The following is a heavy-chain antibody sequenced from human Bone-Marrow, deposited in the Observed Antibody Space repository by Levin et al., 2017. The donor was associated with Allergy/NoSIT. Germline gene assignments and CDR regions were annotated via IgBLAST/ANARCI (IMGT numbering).Heavy chain of an antibody. Sequence: GGSLRLSCAASGFTVSSNYMSWVRQAPGKGLEWVSVIYSGGSTYYADSVKGRFTISRDNSKNTLYLQMNSLRAEDTAVYYCARGAYYYDSSGYYLWDYWGQGTLVTVSS. CDR2: IYSGGST. D-gene: IGHD3-22*01. V-gene: IGHV3-53*01. CDR3: ARGAYYYDSSGYYLWDY. J-gene: IGHJ4*02. CDR1: GFTVSSNY.